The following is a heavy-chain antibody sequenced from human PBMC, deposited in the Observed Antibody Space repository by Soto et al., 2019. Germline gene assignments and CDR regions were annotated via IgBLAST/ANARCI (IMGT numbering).Heavy chain of an antibody. D-gene: IGHD4-17*01. V-gene: IGHV4-34*01. CDR2: INHSGRT. CDR3: ARQRLFATTVTKYFDY. Sequence: PSETLSLTCAVYGGSFSGDYWSWIRQPPGKGLEWIGEINHSGRTNYNPSLKSRVTISVDTSKNQFSLTLSSVTAADTAVYYCARQRLFATTVTKYFDYWGQGTLVTVSS. CDR1: GGSFSGDY. J-gene: IGHJ4*02.